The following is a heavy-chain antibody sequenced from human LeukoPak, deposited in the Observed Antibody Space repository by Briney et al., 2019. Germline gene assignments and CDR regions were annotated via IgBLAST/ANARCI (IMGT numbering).Heavy chain of an antibody. Sequence: GGSLRLSCAASGFTVSSNYMSWVRQAPGKGLEWVSVIYSGGSTYYADSVKGRFTISRDNSKNTLYLQMNSLRAEDTAVYYCARERWSDSSGYYSDYWGQGTLVTVSS. CDR1: GFTVSSNY. CDR2: IYSGGST. D-gene: IGHD3-22*01. V-gene: IGHV3-53*01. CDR3: ARERWSDSSGYYSDY. J-gene: IGHJ4*02.